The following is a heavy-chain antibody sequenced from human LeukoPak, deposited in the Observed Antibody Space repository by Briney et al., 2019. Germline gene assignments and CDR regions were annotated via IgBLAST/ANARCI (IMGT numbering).Heavy chain of an antibody. CDR1: GGSISSYY. D-gene: IGHD3-10*01. J-gene: IGHJ3*02. V-gene: IGHV4-59*01. CDR2: IYYSGST. CDR3: AREEFPGNAFDI. Sequence: KPSETLSLTCTVSGGSISSYYWSWIRQPPGKGLEWIGYIYYSGSTNYNPSLKSRVAISVDTSENQFSLKLSSVTAADTAVYYCAREEFPGNAFDIWGQGTMVTVSS.